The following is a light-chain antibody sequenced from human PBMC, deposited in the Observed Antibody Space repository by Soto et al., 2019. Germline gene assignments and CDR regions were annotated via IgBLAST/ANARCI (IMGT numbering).Light chain of an antibody. J-gene: IGLJ1*01. CDR2: END. V-gene: IGLV1-51*02. CDR1: SSNIGNYY. CDR3: GTWDSSLSIFV. Sequence: QSVLTQPPSGSAAPGQKVTMSYSGGSSNIGNYYVSRHQQLPGTAPKLLIYENDKRPSGIPDRFSGSKSGTSATLGITGLQTGDEDDYYCGTWDSSLSIFVFGTGTKVTVL.